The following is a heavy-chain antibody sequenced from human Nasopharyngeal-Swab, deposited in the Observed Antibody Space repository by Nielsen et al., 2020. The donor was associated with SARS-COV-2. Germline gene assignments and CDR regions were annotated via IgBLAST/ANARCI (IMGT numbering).Heavy chain of an antibody. J-gene: IGHJ6*04. D-gene: IGHD6-13*01. Sequence: TLSLTCAVYGGSFSGYYWSWIRQPPGKGLEWIGEINHSGSTNYNPSLKSRVTISVDTSKNQFSLKLSSVTAADTAVYYCASPQYSSSYHEGVWGKGTTVTVSS. CDR3: ASPQYSSSYHEGV. V-gene: IGHV4-34*01. CDR2: INHSGST. CDR1: GGSFSGYY.